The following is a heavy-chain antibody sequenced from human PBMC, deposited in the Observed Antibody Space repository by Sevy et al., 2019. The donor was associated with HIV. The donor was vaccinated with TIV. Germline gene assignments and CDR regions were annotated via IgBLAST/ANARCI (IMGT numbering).Heavy chain of an antibody. CDR1: GFAFSRFA. CDR2: VRGSGATT. V-gene: IGHV3-23*01. J-gene: IGHJ1*01. Sequence: GGSLRLSCATSGFAFSRFAMTWVRQAPGKGLEWVAVVRGSGATTYYGQSAKGRFTISRDNSKNTMFLQLNHLRLEDSAVYYCAKDHMAVAGSRGGHFQSWGQGTLVTVSS. CDR3: AKDHMAVAGSRGGHFQS. D-gene: IGHD6-19*01.